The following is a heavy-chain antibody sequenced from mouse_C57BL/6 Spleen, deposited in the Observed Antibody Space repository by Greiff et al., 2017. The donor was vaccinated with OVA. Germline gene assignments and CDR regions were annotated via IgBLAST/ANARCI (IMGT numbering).Heavy chain of an antibody. J-gene: IGHJ4*01. V-gene: IGHV14-1*01. D-gene: IGHD1-1*01. Sequence: VQLKQSGAELVRPGASVKLSCTASGFNIKDYYMHWVKQRPEQGLEWIGRIDPEDGDTEYAPKFQGKATMTADTSSNTAYLQLSSLTSEDTAVYYCTRGTTVVAKYYAMDYWGQGTSVTVSS. CDR3: TRGTTVVAKYYAMDY. CDR1: GFNIKDYY. CDR2: IDPEDGDT.